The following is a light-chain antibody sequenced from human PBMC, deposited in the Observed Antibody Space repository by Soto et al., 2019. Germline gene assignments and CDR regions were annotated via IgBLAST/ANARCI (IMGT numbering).Light chain of an antibody. V-gene: IGKV3-15*01. CDR1: LSVSSN. CDR3: QQYNNWPLT. CDR2: TAS. Sequence: EIVMTQSPATLSVSPGERATLSCRASLSVSSNLAWYQQKPGQAPRLLIYTASTRATGIPARFSGSGTGTEFTLTISSLQSEDFAVYYGQQYNNWPLTFGGGTKVEIK. J-gene: IGKJ4*01.